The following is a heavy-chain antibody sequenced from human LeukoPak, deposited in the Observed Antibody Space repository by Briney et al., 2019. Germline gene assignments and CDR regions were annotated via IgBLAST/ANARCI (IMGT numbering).Heavy chain of an antibody. CDR1: GGSISSDY. V-gene: IGHV4-59*01. J-gene: IGHJ6*02. Sequence: SETLSLTCTVSGGSISSDYWSWIRQPPGKGLEWIGYIYYSESTNYNPSLKSRVTISVDTSKNQFSLKLSSVTAADTAVYYCARGSRYSPYYYYYGMDVWGQGTTVTVSS. CDR3: ARGSRYSPYYYYYGMDV. CDR2: IYYSEST. D-gene: IGHD5-18*01.